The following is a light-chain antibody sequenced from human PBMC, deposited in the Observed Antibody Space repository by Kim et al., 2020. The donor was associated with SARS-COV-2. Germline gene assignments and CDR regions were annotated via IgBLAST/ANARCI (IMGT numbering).Light chain of an antibody. CDR2: YDS. CDR3: QVWDSTTYHVV. CDR1: NIVTKS. J-gene: IGLJ2*01. Sequence: APGKTATMTCGGNNIVTKSVHWYRQKPGQAPVLVIYYDSDRPSGIPERFSGSNSGNTATLTISRVEAGDEADYYCQVWDSTTYHVVFGGGTQLTVL. V-gene: IGLV3-21*01.